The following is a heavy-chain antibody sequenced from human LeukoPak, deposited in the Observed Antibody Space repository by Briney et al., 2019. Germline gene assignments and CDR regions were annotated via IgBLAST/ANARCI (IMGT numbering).Heavy chain of an antibody. D-gene: IGHD1-14*01. Sequence: SETLSLTCTVSGYSISSGYYWGWIPQPPRTGLEWIGSIYHSGSTYYNPSLKSRVTISVDTSKNQFSLKLSSVTAADTAVYYCARVPTNWYFDLWGRGTLVTVSS. CDR1: GYSISSGYY. CDR2: IYHSGST. J-gene: IGHJ2*01. CDR3: ARVPTNWYFDL. V-gene: IGHV4-38-2*02.